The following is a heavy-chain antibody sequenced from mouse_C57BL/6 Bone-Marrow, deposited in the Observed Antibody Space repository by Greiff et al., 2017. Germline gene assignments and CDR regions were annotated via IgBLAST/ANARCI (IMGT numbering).Heavy chain of an antibody. V-gene: IGHV1-50*01. Sequence: VQLQLPGAELVKPGASVKLSCKASGYTFTGSWMQWVKQRPGQGLEWIGEIDPSDSYTNYNQKFKGKATLTVDTSSSTAYMQLSSLTSEDSAVYYCARSITTVPYFDYWGQGTTLTVSS. D-gene: IGHD1-1*01. J-gene: IGHJ2*01. CDR2: IDPSDSYT. CDR3: ARSITTVPYFDY. CDR1: GYTFTGSW.